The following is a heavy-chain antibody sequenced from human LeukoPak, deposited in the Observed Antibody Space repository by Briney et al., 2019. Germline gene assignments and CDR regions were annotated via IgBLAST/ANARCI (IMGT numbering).Heavy chain of an antibody. CDR2: IHSGGIT. D-gene: IGHD3-3*01. CDR1: GFTVSSSD. CDR3: ATDRGWRTSGYYLYYFEY. V-gene: IGHV3-53*01. Sequence: GGSLRLSCAASGFTVSSSDMSWVRQAPGKGLEWVSVIHSGGITYYADSVRGRFTISRDNTMNSLYLQMSSLRAEDTAVYYCATDRGWRTSGYYLYYFEYWGQGTLVTFSS. J-gene: IGHJ4*02.